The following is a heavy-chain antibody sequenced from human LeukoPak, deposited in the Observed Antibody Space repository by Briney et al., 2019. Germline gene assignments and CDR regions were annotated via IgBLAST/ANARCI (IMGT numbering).Heavy chain of an antibody. D-gene: IGHD5-12*01. V-gene: IGHV3-7*02. J-gene: IGHJ2*01. Sequence: GGSLRLSCAASGFTFSRYWMSWVRQAPGKGLEWVANIKQDGSEKYYVDSVRGRFTISRDNAKNSLYLQMNSLRAEDTAVYYCARGVPTILYWYFDLWGRGTLVTVSS. CDR3: ARGVPTILYWYFDL. CDR2: IKQDGSEK. CDR1: GFTFSRYW.